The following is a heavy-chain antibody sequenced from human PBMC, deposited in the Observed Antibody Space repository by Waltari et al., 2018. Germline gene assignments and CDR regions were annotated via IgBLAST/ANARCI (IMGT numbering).Heavy chain of an antibody. J-gene: IGHJ4*02. V-gene: IGHV3-23*04. D-gene: IGHD3-3*01. CDR1: GFTFASYA. CDR2: VGGSGGST. Sequence: ELQLVESGGGLVQPGGSLRLSCAASGFTFASYAMNWVRQAPGEGLEWVSGVGGSGGSTYYADSVKGRFTISRDQSESTLYLQMNSLRAEDTAVYYCAKSGLQSSGFGYFFDYWGQGTLVTVSA. CDR3: AKSGLQSSGFGYFFDY.